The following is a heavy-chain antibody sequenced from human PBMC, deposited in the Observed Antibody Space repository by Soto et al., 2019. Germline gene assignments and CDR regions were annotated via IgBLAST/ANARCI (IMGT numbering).Heavy chain of an antibody. CDR2: TRNKANSYTT. D-gene: IGHD6-19*01. CDR1: GFTFSDHY. CDR3: ASIPPYSSGWIFDY. Sequence: GGSLRLSCAASGFTFSDHYMDWVRQAPGKGLEWVGRTRNKANSYTTEYAASVKGRFTISRDDSKNSLYLQMNSLKTEDTAVYYCASIPPYSSGWIFDYWGQGTLVTVSS. V-gene: IGHV3-72*01. J-gene: IGHJ4*02.